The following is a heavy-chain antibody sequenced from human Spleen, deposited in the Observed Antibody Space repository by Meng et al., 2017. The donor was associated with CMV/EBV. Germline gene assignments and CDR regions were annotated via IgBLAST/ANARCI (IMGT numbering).Heavy chain of an antibody. V-gene: IGHV4-39*01. CDR3: ASPYYDFWSGYPSSFDY. J-gene: IGHJ4*02. D-gene: IGHD3-3*01. CDR2: IYSSGNT. Sequence: ISSFRYCWGWIRHPPGKLLEWIGNIYSSGNTYYNPSLKSRVTISVDTSKSQFSLKLSSFTAADTAVYYCASPYYDFWSGYPSSFDYWGQGTLVTVSS. CDR1: ISSFRYC.